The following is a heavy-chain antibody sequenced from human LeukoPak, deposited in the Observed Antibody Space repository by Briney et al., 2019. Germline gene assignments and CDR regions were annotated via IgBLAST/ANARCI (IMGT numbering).Heavy chain of an antibody. CDR3: ARDRAAAGTNWFDP. D-gene: IGHD6-13*01. V-gene: IGHV3-33*01. CDR1: GFTFSSYG. CDR2: IWYDGSNK. Sequence: PGGSLRLSCAASGFTFSSYGMHWVRQAPGKGLEWVAVIWYDGSNKYYADSVKGRSTISRDNSKNTLYLQMNSLRAEDTAVYYCARDRAAAGTNWFDPWGQGTLVTVSS. J-gene: IGHJ5*02.